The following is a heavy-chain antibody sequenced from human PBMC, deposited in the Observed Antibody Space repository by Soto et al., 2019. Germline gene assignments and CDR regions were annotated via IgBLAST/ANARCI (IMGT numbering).Heavy chain of an antibody. J-gene: IGHJ4*02. CDR1: GGTFVRHV. D-gene: IGHD2-2*01. CDR3: ATPACAATWCSSSHKVDH. CDR2: INPLSGIP. Sequence: QVQLVQSGAEVKKPESSVTVSCKTSGGTFVRHVISWVRQAPGQGPEWMGKINPLSGIPNYAQKFQDRVTFTADRDSSTACMALSSLRSDDTAVYYCATPACAATWCSSSHKVDHWGQGTLVNVS. V-gene: IGHV1-69*09.